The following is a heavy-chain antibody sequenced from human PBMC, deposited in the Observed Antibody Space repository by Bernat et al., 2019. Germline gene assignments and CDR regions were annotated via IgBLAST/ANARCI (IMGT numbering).Heavy chain of an antibody. D-gene: IGHD4-17*01. Sequence: QVQLVESGGGVVQPGRSLRLSCAASGFTFSSYGMHWVRQAPGKGLEWVAVISYDGSNKYYADSVKGRFTISRDNSKNTLYLQMNSLRAEDTAVYYCAKPLTTVTTLSAFDIWGQGTMVTVSS. J-gene: IGHJ3*02. CDR1: GFTFSSYG. V-gene: IGHV3-30*18. CDR3: AKPLTTVTTLSAFDI. CDR2: ISYDGSNK.